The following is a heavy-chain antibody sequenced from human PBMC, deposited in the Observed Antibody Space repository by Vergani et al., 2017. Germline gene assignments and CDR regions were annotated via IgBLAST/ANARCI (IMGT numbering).Heavy chain of an antibody. CDR1: GYTFTGYY. CDR2: INPNSGGT. CDR3: AREGWVRGVTDYYYYYMDV. V-gene: IGHV1-2*02. Sequence: QVQLVQSGAEVKKPGASVKVSCKASGYTFTGYYMHWVRQAPGQGLEWMGGINPNSGGTNYAQKFQGRVTMTRDTYISTAYMGLSRLRSDDTAVYYCAREGWVRGVTDYYYYYMDVWGKGTTVTVSS. D-gene: IGHD3-10*01. J-gene: IGHJ6*03.